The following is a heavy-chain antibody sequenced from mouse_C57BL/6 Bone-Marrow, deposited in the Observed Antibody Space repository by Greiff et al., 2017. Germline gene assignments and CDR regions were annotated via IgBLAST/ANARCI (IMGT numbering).Heavy chain of an antibody. CDR2: ISSGGSYT. Sequence: EVKAVESGGDLVKPGGSLKLSCAASGFTFSSYGMSWVRQTPDKRLEWVATISSGGSYTYYPDSVKGRFTISRDNAKNTLYLQMSSLKSEDTAMYYCARHRYFDVWGTGTTVTVSS. J-gene: IGHJ1*03. CDR1: GFTFSSYG. V-gene: IGHV5-6*01. CDR3: ARHRYFDV.